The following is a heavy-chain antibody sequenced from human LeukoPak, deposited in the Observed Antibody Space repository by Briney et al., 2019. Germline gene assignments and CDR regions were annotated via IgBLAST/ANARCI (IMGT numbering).Heavy chain of an antibody. V-gene: IGHV3-23*01. CDR3: ARDDGDGYIHYFDY. Sequence: GGSLRLSCAASGFTFSSYAMNWVRQAPGKGLEWVSAISGSGGSTYYADSVKGRFTISRDNAKNTLYLQMNSLRADDTAVYYCARDDGDGYIHYFDYWGQGALVTVSS. D-gene: IGHD5-24*01. CDR1: GFTFSSYA. CDR2: ISGSGGST. J-gene: IGHJ4*02.